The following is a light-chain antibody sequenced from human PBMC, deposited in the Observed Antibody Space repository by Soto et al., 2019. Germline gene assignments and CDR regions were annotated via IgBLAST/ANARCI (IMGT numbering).Light chain of an antibody. CDR2: EVS. Sequence: QSVLTQPASVSGSPGQSITISCTGTSSDVGAYNYVSWYQHHPGKAPKLLIHEVSNRPSGVSNRFSGSKSGDTASLTISGLQAEDEADYYCSSYTTRNSLSYIFGTGTKVTVL. CDR3: SSYTTRNSLSYI. V-gene: IGLV2-14*01. CDR1: SSDVGAYNY. J-gene: IGLJ1*01.